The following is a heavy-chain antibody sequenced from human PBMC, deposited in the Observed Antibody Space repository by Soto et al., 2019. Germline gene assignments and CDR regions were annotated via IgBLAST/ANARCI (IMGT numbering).Heavy chain of an antibody. CDR3: AREMTRTTIFGVVIIPHYYYGMDV. V-gene: IGHV1-69*13. J-gene: IGHJ6*02. CDR1: GGTFSSYA. CDR2: IIPIFGTA. Sequence: SVKVSCKASGGTFSSYAISWVRQAPGQGLEWMGGIIPIFGTANYAQKFQGRVTITADESTSTAYMELSSLRSEDTAVYYCAREMTRTTIFGVVIIPHYYYGMDVWGQGTTVTVSS. D-gene: IGHD3-3*01.